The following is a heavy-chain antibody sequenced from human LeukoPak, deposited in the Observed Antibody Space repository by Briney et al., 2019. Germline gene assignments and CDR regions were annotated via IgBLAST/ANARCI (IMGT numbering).Heavy chain of an antibody. D-gene: IGHD3-10*01. CDR3: AASTMVRGVTHYYYYGMDV. V-gene: IGHV3-23*01. CDR2: ISDSGYST. CDR1: GFTFSSYA. J-gene: IGHJ6*02. Sequence: GGSLRLSCAASGFTFSSYAMSWVRQAPGKGLEWDSAISDSGYSTYYADSVKGRFTISRDNSQNTLYLQMNSLRAEDTAVYYCAASTMVRGVTHYYYYGMDVWGQGTTVTVSS.